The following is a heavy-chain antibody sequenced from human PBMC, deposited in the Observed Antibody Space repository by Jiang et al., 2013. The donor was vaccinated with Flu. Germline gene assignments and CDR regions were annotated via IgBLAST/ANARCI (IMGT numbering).Heavy chain of an antibody. D-gene: IGHD4-17*01. J-gene: IGHJ4*02. Sequence: KPTQTLTLTCTFSGFSLSTSGVGVGWIRQPPGKALEWLALIYWDDDKRYSPSLKSRLTITKDTSKNQVVLTMTNMDPVDTATYYCAHAFLDYGDYVGPPDYWGQGTLVTVSS. CDR2: IYWDDDK. CDR3: AHAFLDYGDYVGPPDY. CDR1: GFSLSTSGVG. V-gene: IGHV2-5*02.